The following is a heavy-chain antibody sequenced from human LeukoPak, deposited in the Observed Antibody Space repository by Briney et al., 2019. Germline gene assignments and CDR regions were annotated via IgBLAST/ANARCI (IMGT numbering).Heavy chain of an antibody. CDR1: GYTFTSYY. Sequence: ASVKVSCKASGYTFTSYYMHRVRQAPGQGLEWMGIINPSGGSTSYAQKFQGRVTMTRDTSTSTVYMELSSLRSDDTAVYYCARAPPHYYDSDVPFDYWGQGTLVTVSS. CDR2: INPSGGST. D-gene: IGHD3-22*01. CDR3: ARAPPHYYDSDVPFDY. V-gene: IGHV1-46*01. J-gene: IGHJ4*02.